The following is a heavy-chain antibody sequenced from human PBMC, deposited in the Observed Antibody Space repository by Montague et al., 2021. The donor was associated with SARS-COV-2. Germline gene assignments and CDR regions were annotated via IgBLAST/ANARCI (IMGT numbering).Heavy chain of an antibody. CDR1: GFTFSDYY. V-gene: IGHV3-11*05. CDR3: AKAGGCTSAGCYSFDY. CDR2: ISSSGGHT. D-gene: IGHD2-2*02. J-gene: IGHJ4*02. Sequence: SLRLSCAASGFTFSDYYLNWIRHSLGKGLEWISFISSSGGHTNYADSVKGRFTVSRDNAKNSVYLEMNTLRAEDTAVYYCAKAGGCTSAGCYSFDYWGQGTLVTVSS.